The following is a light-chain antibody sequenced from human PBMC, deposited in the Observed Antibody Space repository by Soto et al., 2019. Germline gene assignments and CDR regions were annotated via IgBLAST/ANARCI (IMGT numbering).Light chain of an antibody. CDR2: EVT. V-gene: IGLV2-8*01. J-gene: IGLJ2*01. CDR3: SSYAGTDNLV. CDR1: SNDIGGYNY. Sequence: QSALTQPPSASGSPGQSVTLSCAGTSNDIGGYNYVSWYQQHPGKAPKLMIYEVTKRPSGVPDRFSGSQSGNTASLTVSGLLAEDKADYSCSSYAGTDNLVFGGGTKLTVL.